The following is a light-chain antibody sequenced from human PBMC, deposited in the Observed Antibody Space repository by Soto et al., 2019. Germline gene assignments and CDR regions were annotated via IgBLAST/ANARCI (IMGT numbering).Light chain of an antibody. J-gene: IGKJ4*01. CDR3: QQSYIMPLT. CDR2: AAS. Sequence: DILMTQSPSSLSASVGDRVTITCRASQNISNYLTWYQWEPGKAPKLLIYAASSFQSGVPSRFSGSGSGTDFTLTISSLQPEDFATYYCQQSYIMPLTFGGGTKVEIK. CDR1: QNISNY. V-gene: IGKV1-39*01.